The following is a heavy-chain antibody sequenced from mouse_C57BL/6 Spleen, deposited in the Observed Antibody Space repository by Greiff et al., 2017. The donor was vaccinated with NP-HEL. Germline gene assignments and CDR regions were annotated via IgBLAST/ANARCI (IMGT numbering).Heavy chain of an antibody. J-gene: IGHJ4*01. CDR2: IDPSDSYT. V-gene: IGHV1-69*01. CDR1: GYTFTSYW. Sequence: VQLQQPGAELVMPGASVKLSCKASGYTFTSYWMHWVKQRPGQGLEWIGEIDPSDSYTNYNQKFKGKSTLTVDKSSSTAYMQLSSLTSEDSAVYYCARVGVTGDYYAMDYWGQGTSVTVSS. CDR3: ARVGVTGDYYAMDY. D-gene: IGHD2-2*01.